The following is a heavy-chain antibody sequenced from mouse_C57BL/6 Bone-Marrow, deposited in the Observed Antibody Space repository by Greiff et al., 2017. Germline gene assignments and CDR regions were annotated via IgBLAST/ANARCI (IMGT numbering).Heavy chain of an antibody. CDR1: GYTFTSYW. Sequence: QVQLQQPGAELVKPGASVKLSCKASGYTFTSYWMHWVKQRPGRGLEWIGRIDPNSGGTKYNEKFKGKATLTVDKPSSTAYMQLSSLTSEDSAVYYCARRGTITTVGATGYFDYWGQGTTVTASA. CDR3: ARRGTITTVGATGYFDY. V-gene: IGHV1-72*01. CDR2: IDPNSGGT. D-gene: IGHD1-1*01. J-gene: IGHJ2*01.